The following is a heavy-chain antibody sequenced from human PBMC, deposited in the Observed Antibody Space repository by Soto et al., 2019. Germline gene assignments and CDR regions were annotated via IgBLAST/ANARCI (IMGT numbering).Heavy chain of an antibody. CDR1: GYTFSSYA. J-gene: IGHJ5*02. D-gene: IGHD2-15*01. V-gene: IGHV3-64D*06. CDR3: VKGGYCSGGSCTEGWFDP. Sequence: SCKASGYTFSSYAMHWVRQAPGKGLEYVSAISSNGGSTYYADSVKGRFTISRDNSKNTLYLQMSSLRAEDTAVYYCVKGGYCSGGSCTEGWFDPWGQGTLVTVSS. CDR2: ISSNGGST.